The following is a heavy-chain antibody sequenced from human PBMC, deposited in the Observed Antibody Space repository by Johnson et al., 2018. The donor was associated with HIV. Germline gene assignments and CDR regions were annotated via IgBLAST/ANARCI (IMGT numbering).Heavy chain of an antibody. J-gene: IGHJ3*02. D-gene: IGHD4-23*01. CDR2: ISGSGGST. Sequence: VESGGGVVQPGRSLRLSCAASGFTFSSYAMSWVRQAPGQGLEWVSAISGSGGSTYYAVSVKGRFTISSDHSKNTLYLQMNSLRAGDTAGYYCAKEPTDYGGNSGKKDAFDIWGQGTMVTVSS. CDR3: AKEPTDYGGNSGKKDAFDI. CDR1: GFTFSSYA. V-gene: IGHV3-23*04.